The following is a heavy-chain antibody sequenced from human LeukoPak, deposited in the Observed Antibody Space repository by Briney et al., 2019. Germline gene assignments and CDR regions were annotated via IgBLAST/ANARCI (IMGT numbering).Heavy chain of an antibody. D-gene: IGHD5-12*01. CDR2: MNNGPGAT. CDR1: GFSFSTSP. J-gene: IGHJ6*02. Sequence: GSLRLSCAASGFSFSTSPMSWVRQPPGKGLEWASAMNNGPGATFYRDSVRGRFTISRDDSKSTLYLQMNSLRAEDTGTYYCAKTHYDLLDVWGQGTTVTVSS. V-gene: IGHV3-23*01. CDR3: AKTHYDLLDV.